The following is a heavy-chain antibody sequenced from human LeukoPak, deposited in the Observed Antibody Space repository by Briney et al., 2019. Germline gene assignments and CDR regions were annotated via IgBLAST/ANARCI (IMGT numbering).Heavy chain of an antibody. D-gene: IGHD6-6*01. Sequence: SETLSLTCTVSGGSISSYYWSWIRQPPGKGLEWIGYIYYSGSTNYNPSLKSRVTISVDTSKNQFSLKLSSVTAAGTAVYYCARVGSSSFYYYYYMDVWGKGTTVTVSS. V-gene: IGHV4-59*01. CDR3: ARVGSSSFYYYYYMDV. J-gene: IGHJ6*03. CDR1: GGSISSYY. CDR2: IYYSGST.